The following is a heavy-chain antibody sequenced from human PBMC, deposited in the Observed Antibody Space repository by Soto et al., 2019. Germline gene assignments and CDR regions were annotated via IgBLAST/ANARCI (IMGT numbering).Heavy chain of an antibody. V-gene: IGHV4-30-4*01. CDR2: IYYSGST. D-gene: IGHD3-3*01. CDR1: GVSISSGDYY. J-gene: IGHJ6*02. Sequence: PSETLSLTCTVSGVSISSGDYYWSWIRQPPGKGLEWIGYIYYSGSTYYNPSLKSRVTISVDTSKNQFSLKLSSVTAADTAVYYCARGGIVNDFWSGFYYYYGMDVWGQGTTVTVSS. CDR3: ARGGIVNDFWSGFYYYYGMDV.